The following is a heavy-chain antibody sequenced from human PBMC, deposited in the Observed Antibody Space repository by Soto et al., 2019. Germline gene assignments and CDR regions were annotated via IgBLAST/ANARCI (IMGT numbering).Heavy chain of an antibody. V-gene: IGHV3-7*01. D-gene: IGHD6-19*01. Sequence: GGSLRLSCAASGFTFSAYWMSWVRQAPGKGLEWVAHIQPDGSDTYYGDSVKGRFTVSRDNAKNSLYLQLNSLRADDTAVYYCARSQYSGASDWGQGTLVTVSS. J-gene: IGHJ4*02. CDR2: IQPDGSDT. CDR1: GFTFSAYW. CDR3: ARSQYSGASD.